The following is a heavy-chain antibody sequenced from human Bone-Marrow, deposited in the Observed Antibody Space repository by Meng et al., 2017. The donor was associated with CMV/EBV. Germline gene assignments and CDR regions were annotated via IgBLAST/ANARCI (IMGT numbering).Heavy chain of an antibody. CDR1: GGSFSGYY. Sequence: SETLSLTCAVYGGSFSGYYWSWIRQPPGKGLEWIGEINHSGSTYYNPSLKSRVTISVDTSKNQFSLKLSSVTAADTAVYYCARDALWFPYDYWGQGTLVTVSS. CDR3: ARDALWFPYDY. D-gene: IGHD3-10*01. J-gene: IGHJ4*02. CDR2: INHSGST. V-gene: IGHV4-34*01.